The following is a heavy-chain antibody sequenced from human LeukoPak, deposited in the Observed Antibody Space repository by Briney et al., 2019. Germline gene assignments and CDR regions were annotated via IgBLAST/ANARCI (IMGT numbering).Heavy chain of an antibody. CDR1: GFTFSSYA. D-gene: IGHD3-22*01. Sequence: PGRSLRLSCAASGFTFSSYAMHWVRQAPGKGLEWVAVIWYDGSNKYYAGSVKGRFTISRDNSKNTLYLQMNSLRAEDTAVYYCARDRDSSGYSYYYYYGMDVWGQGTTVTVSS. J-gene: IGHJ6*02. CDR2: IWYDGSNK. V-gene: IGHV3-33*08. CDR3: ARDRDSSGYSYYYYYGMDV.